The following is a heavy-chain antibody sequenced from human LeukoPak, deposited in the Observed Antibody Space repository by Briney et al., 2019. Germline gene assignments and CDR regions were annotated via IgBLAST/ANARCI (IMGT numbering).Heavy chain of an antibody. J-gene: IGHJ4*02. V-gene: IGHV3-23*01. Sequence: QPGGSLRLSCAASGFTFSSYAMSWVRQAPGKGLEWVSAISGSGGSTYYADSVKGRFTIFRDNSKNTLYLQMNSLRAEDTAVYYCANHYSSGWYFFLCGQRTLVTVSS. CDR3: ANHYSSGWYFFL. CDR1: GFTFSSYA. CDR2: ISGSGGST. D-gene: IGHD6-19*01.